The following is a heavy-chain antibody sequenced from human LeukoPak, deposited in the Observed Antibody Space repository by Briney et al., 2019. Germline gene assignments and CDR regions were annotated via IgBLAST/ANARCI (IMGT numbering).Heavy chain of an antibody. CDR2: IKEDGSAK. Sequence: GGSLRLACAAAGFTFSSSWMSWLRQAPGKGLEWVADIKEDGSAKYYVDSVKGRFTISRDNAKNSLYLQMNSLRVEDTAVYYCARDPDHGAVDYWGQGTLVTVSS. J-gene: IGHJ4*02. CDR3: ARDPDHGAVDY. V-gene: IGHV3-7*01. D-gene: IGHD3-16*01. CDR1: GFTFSSSW.